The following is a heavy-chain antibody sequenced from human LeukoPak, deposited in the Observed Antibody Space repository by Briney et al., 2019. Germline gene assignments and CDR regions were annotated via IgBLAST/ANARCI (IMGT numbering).Heavy chain of an antibody. CDR1: GFAVSSNY. J-gene: IGHJ4*02. CDR2: IRSGGTT. Sequence: GGSLRLSCAASGFAVSSNYMSWVRQAPGKGLEWVSVIRSGGTTFYADSVKGRFTVSRDTSENTVYLQMNSLRAEDTAVYYCAGDCNSGLDSWGFDYWGQGALVIVFS. D-gene: IGHD1-26*01. CDR3: AGDCNSGLDSWGFDY. V-gene: IGHV3-53*01.